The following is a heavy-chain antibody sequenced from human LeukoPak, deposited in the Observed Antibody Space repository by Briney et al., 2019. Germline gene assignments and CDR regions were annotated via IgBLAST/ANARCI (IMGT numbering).Heavy chain of an antibody. Sequence: ASVKVSCKVSGYTLTGLSMHWVRQAPGKGLERMGGFDPEDGETIYAQKFQGRVTMTEDTSTDTAYMELSSLRSEDTAVYYCATAHGAAHGYFDYWGQGTLVTVSS. CDR2: FDPEDGET. J-gene: IGHJ4*02. V-gene: IGHV1-24*01. CDR1: GYTLTGLS. CDR3: ATAHGAAHGYFDY. D-gene: IGHD6-6*01.